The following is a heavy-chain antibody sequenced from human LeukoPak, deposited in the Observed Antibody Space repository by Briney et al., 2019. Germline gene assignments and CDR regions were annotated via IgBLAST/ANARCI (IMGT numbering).Heavy chain of an antibody. Sequence: PGGSLRLSCAASGFTVSSNYMSWVRQAPGKGLVWVSRINSDGSSTSYADSVKGRFTISRDNAKNTLYLQMNSLRAEDTAVYYCARVGSRDFWSGWRVDYYMDVWGKGTTVTVSS. CDR2: INSDGSST. J-gene: IGHJ6*03. CDR3: ARVGSRDFWSGWRVDYYMDV. V-gene: IGHV3-74*01. D-gene: IGHD3-3*01. CDR1: GFTVSSNY.